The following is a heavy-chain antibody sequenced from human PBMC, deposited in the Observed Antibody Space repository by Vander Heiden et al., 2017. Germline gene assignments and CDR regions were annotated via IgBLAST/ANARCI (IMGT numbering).Heavy chain of an antibody. J-gene: IGHJ4*02. D-gene: IGHD3-3*01. CDR2: ISGSGGST. CDR1: GFTLSGDA. Sequence: EVQLLESGGGLVQPGGSLRLSCAASGFTLSGDARSWVRQAPGKGLEWVSAISGSGGSTYYADSVKGRFTISRDNSKNTLYLQMNSLRAEDTAVYYCAKCTELRFLEWLPYYWGQGTLVTVSS. V-gene: IGHV3-23*01. CDR3: AKCTELRFLEWLPYY.